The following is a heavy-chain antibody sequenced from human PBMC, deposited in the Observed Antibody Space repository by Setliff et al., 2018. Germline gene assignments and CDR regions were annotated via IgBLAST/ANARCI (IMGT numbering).Heavy chain of an antibody. D-gene: IGHD2-2*02. CDR1: GYDFFGYW. Sequence: PGESLKISCQGLGYDFFGYWIAWVRQVPGKGPEWVGLIYPGDSDTRYSPSFQGQVTIAVDRSRVTAYLQWDSLKASEAATYYCARLAVRNTVYYYFTDVWGKGTSVTVSS. V-gene: IGHV5-51*01. CDR2: IYPGDSDT. J-gene: IGHJ6*03. CDR3: ARLAVRNTVYYYFTDV.